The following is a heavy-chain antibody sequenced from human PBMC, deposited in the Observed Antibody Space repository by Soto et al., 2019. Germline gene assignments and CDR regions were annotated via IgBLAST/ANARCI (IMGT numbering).Heavy chain of an antibody. Sequence: SETLSLTCAVYGGSFSGYYWSWIRQPPGKGLEWIGEINHSGSTNYNPSLKSRVTISVDTSKNQFSLKLSSVTAADTAVYYCTVTTMEYYYYYGMDVWGQGTTVTVSS. J-gene: IGHJ6*02. CDR2: INHSGST. CDR3: TVTTMEYYYYYGMDV. V-gene: IGHV4-34*01. CDR1: GGSFSGYY. D-gene: IGHD5-12*01.